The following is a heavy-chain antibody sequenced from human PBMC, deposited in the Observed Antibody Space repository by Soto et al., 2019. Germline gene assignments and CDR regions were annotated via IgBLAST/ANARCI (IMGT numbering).Heavy chain of an antibody. Sequence: GGSLRLSCAASGFTFSSYWMHWVRQAPGKGLVWVSRISTDGSGTNYADFVKGRFTISRDNAKNTLYLQMDSLRAEDTAVYYCARGRANSFGYFDSWGQGIMVTVSS. CDR3: ARGRANSFGYFDS. CDR2: ISTDGSGT. V-gene: IGHV3-74*01. D-gene: IGHD5-18*01. J-gene: IGHJ4*02. CDR1: GFTFSSYW.